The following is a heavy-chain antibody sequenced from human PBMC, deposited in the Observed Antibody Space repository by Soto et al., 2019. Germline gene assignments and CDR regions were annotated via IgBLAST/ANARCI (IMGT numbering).Heavy chain of an antibody. J-gene: IGHJ6*02. V-gene: IGHV3-74*01. D-gene: IGHD2-2*01. CDR3: ARELVVVVPAAMLHYYYYGMDV. CDR1: GFTFSSYW. CDR2: INSDGSST. Sequence: GGSLRLSCAASGFTFSSYWMHWVRQAPGKGLVWVSRINSDGSSTSYADSVKGRFTISRDNAKNTLYLQMNSLRAEDRAVYYCARELVVVVPAAMLHYYYYGMDVWGQGTTVTVSS.